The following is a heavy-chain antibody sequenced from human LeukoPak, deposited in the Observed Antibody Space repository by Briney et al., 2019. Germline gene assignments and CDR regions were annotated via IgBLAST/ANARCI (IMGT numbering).Heavy chain of an antibody. J-gene: IGHJ4*02. Sequence: GGSLRLSCAASGFTVSSNYMSWVRQAPGKGLEWVSVIYSGGSTYYADSVKGRFTISRDNSKNTLYLQMNSLRAEDTAVYYCAKEVGVTRVEPYWGQGTLVTVSS. CDR1: GFTVSSNY. V-gene: IGHV3-53*01. CDR3: AKEVGVTRVEPY. CDR2: IYSGGST. D-gene: IGHD1-26*01.